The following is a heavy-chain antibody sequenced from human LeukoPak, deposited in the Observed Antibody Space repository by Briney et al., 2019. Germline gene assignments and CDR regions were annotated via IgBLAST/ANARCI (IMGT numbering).Heavy chain of an antibody. CDR1: GGSIPNSPYF. V-gene: IGHV4-39*01. J-gene: IGHJ4*02. CDR3: ARQSSDVENFPRYFDQ. Sequence: PSETLSLTCTVSGGSIPNSPYFWGWIRQPPGNGLEWIATVSYSGVTYYNPSLKSRVTISVDTSKNQFSLKMTSVTAADTAVYFCARQSSDVENFPRYFDQWGQGTLVTVSS. CDR2: VSYSGVT. D-gene: IGHD1-7*01.